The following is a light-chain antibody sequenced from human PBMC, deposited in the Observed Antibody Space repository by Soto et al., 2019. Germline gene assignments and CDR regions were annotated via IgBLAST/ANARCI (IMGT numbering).Light chain of an antibody. CDR1: SSNLGSNY. CDR3: AAWDDSLSGVV. Sequence: SVLTQAPSASGTPCHSVTITYSLISSNLGSNYVFWYQHLPGTAPKLLIYRNNQRPSGVPDRFSGSKSGTSASLAISGLRSEDETDYYCAAWDDSLSGVVFGGGTQLTVL. J-gene: IGLJ2*01. CDR2: RNN. V-gene: IGLV1-47*01.